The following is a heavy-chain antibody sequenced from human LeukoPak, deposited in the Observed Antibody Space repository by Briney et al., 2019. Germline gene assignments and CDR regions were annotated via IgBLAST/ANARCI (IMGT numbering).Heavy chain of an antibody. V-gene: IGHV3-7*01. J-gene: IGHJ4*02. Sequence: GGSLRLSCAASGFTFSSYWMSWVRQAPGKGPEWVANIKQDGSEKYYVDSVKGRFTISRDNAKNSLYLQMNSLRAEDTAVYYCARIYSSSWSLLGSGWYYFDYWGQGTLVTVSS. CDR3: ARIYSSSWSLLGSGWYYFDY. D-gene: IGHD6-13*01. CDR2: IKQDGSEK. CDR1: GFTFSSYW.